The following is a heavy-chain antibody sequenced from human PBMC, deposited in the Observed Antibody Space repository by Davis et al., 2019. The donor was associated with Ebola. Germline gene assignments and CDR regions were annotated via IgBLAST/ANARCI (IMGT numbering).Heavy chain of an antibody. V-gene: IGHV3-49*04. CDR1: GFNFGEYA. CDR3: SGTGGGTDY. D-gene: IGHD2-8*02. Sequence: GESLKISCTASGFNFGEYALTWVRQTPRKGLEWVGFIRNKAYGGTTEYAASVKGRFTISRDDSGNIAYLQMNSLKTEDTAVYYCSGTGGGTDYWGQGTLVTVSS. J-gene: IGHJ4*02. CDR2: IRNKAYGGTT.